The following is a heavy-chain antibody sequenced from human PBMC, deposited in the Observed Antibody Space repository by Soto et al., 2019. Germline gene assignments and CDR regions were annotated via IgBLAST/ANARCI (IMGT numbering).Heavy chain of an antibody. CDR1: GYTFTTSF. V-gene: IGHV1-46*01. CDR3: AREPQGGFDY. Sequence: QVQLVQSGAEVKKPGASVKISCKASGYTFTTSFMHWVRQAPGQGLTWMGIINPSGGATSYAQKFQGRVTMTRDTSTSTVYMALSSLRSEDTAVYYCAREPQGGFDYWGQGNLVTVSS. D-gene: IGHD3-16*01. J-gene: IGHJ4*02. CDR2: INPSGGAT.